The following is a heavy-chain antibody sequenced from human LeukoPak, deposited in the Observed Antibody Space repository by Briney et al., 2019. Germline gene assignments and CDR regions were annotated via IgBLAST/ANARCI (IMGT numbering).Heavy chain of an antibody. CDR2: IYPGDSDT. CDR3: ARHPGEFARPDKYYFDY. V-gene: IGHV5-51*01. D-gene: IGHD1-1*01. Sequence: GESLKISCKGSGYSFTSYWIGWVRQMTGKGLEWMGIIYPGDSDTRYSPSFQGQVTISADKSISTAYLQWSSLKASDTAMYYCARHPGEFARPDKYYFDYWGQGTLVTVSS. J-gene: IGHJ4*02. CDR1: GYSFTSYW.